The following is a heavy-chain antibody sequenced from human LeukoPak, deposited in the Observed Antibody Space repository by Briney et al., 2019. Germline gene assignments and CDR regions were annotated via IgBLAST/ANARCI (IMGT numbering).Heavy chain of an antibody. CDR3: ARGPTSRRPYVGPRNTDNWFDP. J-gene: IGHJ5*02. V-gene: IGHV4-59*01. CDR2: IYYSGST. Sequence: SETLSLTCTVSGGSISSYYWSWIRQPPGKGLEWIGYIYYSGSTNYDPSLKSRVTISVDTSKNQFSLKLSSVTAADTAVYYCARGPTSRRPYVGPRNTDNWFDPWGQGTLVTVSS. D-gene: IGHD1-26*01. CDR1: GGSISSYY.